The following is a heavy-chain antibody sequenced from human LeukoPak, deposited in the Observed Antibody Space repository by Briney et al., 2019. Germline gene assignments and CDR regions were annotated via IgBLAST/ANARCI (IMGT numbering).Heavy chain of an antibody. CDR3: ARERTGPGRYYYYGMDV. CDR1: GFTVSSSY. J-gene: IGHJ6*02. Sequence: GSLRLSCAASGFTVSSSYLSWVRQAPGEGLEWVSVIYSGGSTYYADSVKGRFTISRANSKNTLYLQMNSLRAEDTAVYYCARERTGPGRYYYYGMDVWGRGTTVAVSS. D-gene: IGHD3-10*01. V-gene: IGHV3-66*01. CDR2: IYSGGST.